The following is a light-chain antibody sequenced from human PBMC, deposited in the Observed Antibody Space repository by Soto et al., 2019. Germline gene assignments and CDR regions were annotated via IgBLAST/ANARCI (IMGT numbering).Light chain of an antibody. CDR1: QSISSW. CDR3: QQYDVYST. Sequence: DIQMTQSPSTLSASVGDRVTITCRASQSISSWLAWYQQKPGKAPNLLIYDASSLESGVPSRFSGSGSGTEFTLTISSLQPDDFATYYCQQYDVYSTVGQGTKVEIK. V-gene: IGKV1-5*01. CDR2: DAS. J-gene: IGKJ1*01.